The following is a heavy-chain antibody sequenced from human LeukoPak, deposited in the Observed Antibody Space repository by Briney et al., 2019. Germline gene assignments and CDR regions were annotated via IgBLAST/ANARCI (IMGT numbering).Heavy chain of an antibody. CDR3: ASGGPVDTDPFDY. V-gene: IGHV4-34*01. CDR1: GGSFSGYY. CDR2: INHSGST. J-gene: IGHJ4*02. Sequence: SETLSLTCAVYGGSFSGYYWSWIRQPPGKGLEWIGEINHSGSTNYNPSLKSRVTISVDTSKNQFSLKLSPVTAADTAVYYCASGGPVDTDPFDYWGQGTLVTVSS. D-gene: IGHD5-18*01.